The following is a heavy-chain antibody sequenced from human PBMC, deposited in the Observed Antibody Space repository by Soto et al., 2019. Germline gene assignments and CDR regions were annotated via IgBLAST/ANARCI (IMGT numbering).Heavy chain of an antibody. V-gene: IGHV6-1*01. CDR3: ARGTDSSFDY. CDR2: TYYRSKWYN. D-gene: IGHD1-1*01. J-gene: IGHJ4*02. CDR1: GDSVSSNSAA. Sequence: SQTLSVTWAISGDSVSSNSAAWNWIRQSPARGLEWLGRTYYRSKWYNDCAVSMKSRISINPDTSENQFSLQLNSVTPEDTAVYYCARGTDSSFDYWAQGSLVTVSS.